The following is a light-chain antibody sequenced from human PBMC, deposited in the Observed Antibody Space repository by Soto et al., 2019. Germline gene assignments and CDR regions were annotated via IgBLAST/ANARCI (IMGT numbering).Light chain of an antibody. CDR2: RNN. V-gene: IGLV1-47*01. CDR1: SSNIGSNY. J-gene: IGLJ1*01. Sequence: QSVLTQPPSASGTPGQRVTISCSGSSSNIGSNYVYWYQQLPGTAPKLLIHRNNQRPSGVPDRFSGSKSGTSASLAISGLRSEDEADYYCAAWDDSLSAFYVFGTGTKVTVL. CDR3: AAWDDSLSAFYV.